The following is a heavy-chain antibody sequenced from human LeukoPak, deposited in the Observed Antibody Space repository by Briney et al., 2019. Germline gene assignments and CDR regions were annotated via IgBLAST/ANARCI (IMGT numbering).Heavy chain of an antibody. D-gene: IGHD3-10*01. J-gene: IGHJ3*02. CDR3: AGTAGVLVRGVIIGPTAFDI. V-gene: IGHV4-39*07. Sequence: SETLSLTCTVSGGSISSSSYFWGWIRQPPGKGLEWIGSIYYSGSTYYNPSLKSRVTLSVDTSKNQFSLKLSSVTAADTAVYYCAGTAGVLVRGVIIGPTAFDIWGQGTMVTVSS. CDR1: GGSISSSSYF. CDR2: IYYSGST.